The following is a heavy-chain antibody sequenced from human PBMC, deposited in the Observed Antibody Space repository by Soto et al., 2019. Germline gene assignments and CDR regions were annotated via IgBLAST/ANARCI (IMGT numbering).Heavy chain of an antibody. CDR3: AKDRYYDTPGWFDP. CDR1: GFTFRDHA. J-gene: IGHJ5*02. CDR2: ISANGASI. V-gene: IGHV3-23*01. Sequence: HPGRSLRLSCVGSGFTFRDHAMRWVRQAPGRGLEWVSAISANGASIQHADSVKGRFSVSRDNAKNTVYLQMDNLRTEDSAVYYCAKDRYYDTPGWFDPWGQGSRVTVSS. D-gene: IGHD3-22*01.